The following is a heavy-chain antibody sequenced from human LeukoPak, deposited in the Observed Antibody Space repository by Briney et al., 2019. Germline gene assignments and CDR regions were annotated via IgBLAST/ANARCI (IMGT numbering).Heavy chain of an antibody. CDR1: GFTFSSYA. CDR3: ARWHNGDSGSYYVTYRNYYMDV. CDR2: IKQDGSEK. D-gene: IGHD1-26*01. Sequence: GGSLRLSCAASGFTFSSYAMSWVRQAPGKGLEWVANIKQDGSEKYYVDSVKGRFTISRDNAKNSLYLQMNSLRAEDTAVYYCARWHNGDSGSYYVTYRNYYMDVWGKGTTVTISS. V-gene: IGHV3-7*01. J-gene: IGHJ6*03.